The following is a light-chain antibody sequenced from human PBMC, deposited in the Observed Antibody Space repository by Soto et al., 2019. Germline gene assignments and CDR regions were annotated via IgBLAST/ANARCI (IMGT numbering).Light chain of an antibody. V-gene: IGLV2-14*01. CDR1: SSDAGGYNY. CDR2: EVS. CDR3: SSYTSSSTGV. J-gene: IGLJ3*02. Sequence: QSALTQPASVSGSPGQSITISCTGTSSDAGGYNYVSWYQQHPDKAPKLMIYEVSNRPSGVSNRFSGSKSGNTASLTISGLQAEDEADYYCSSYTSSSTGVFGGGTKLTVL.